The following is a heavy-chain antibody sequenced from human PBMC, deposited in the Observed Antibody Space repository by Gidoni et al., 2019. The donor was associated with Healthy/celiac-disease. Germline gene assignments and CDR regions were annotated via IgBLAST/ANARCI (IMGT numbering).Heavy chain of an antibody. D-gene: IGHD3-22*01. CDR2: IRSKAYGGTT. V-gene: IGHV3-49*03. CDR1: GFTFGGYA. CDR3: TRGSSGWVGGTRVYY. J-gene: IGHJ4*02. Sequence: EVQLVESGGGLVQPGRSLRLSCPASGFTFGGYAMSWFRQAPGKGLEWVGFIRSKAYGGTTEYAASVKGRFTISRDDSKSIAYLQMNSLKTEDTAVYYCTRGSSGWVGGTRVYYWGQGTLVTVSS.